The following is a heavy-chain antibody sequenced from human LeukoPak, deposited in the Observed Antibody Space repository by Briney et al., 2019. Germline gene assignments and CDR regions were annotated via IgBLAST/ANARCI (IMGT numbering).Heavy chain of an antibody. CDR3: ARHVGIGRQLAPGRWFDP. CDR2: IYYSGST. D-gene: IGHD6-13*01. J-gene: IGHJ5*02. CDR1: GGSITSSSHY. Sequence: SETLSLTCIVSGGSITSSSHYWGWIRQPPGKGLEWIGNIYYSGSTYYNPSLKSRVTISVDTSKNQFSLKLSSVTAADTAVYYCARHVGIGRQLAPGRWFDPWGQGTLVTVSS. V-gene: IGHV4-39*01.